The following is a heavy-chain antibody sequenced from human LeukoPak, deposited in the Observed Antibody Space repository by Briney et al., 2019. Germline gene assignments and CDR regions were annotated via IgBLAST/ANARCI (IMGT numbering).Heavy chain of an antibody. Sequence: ASVKVSCKASGYTFTSYAMNWVRQAPGQGLEWMGWINTNTGNPTYAQGFTGRFVFSLDTSVSTAYLQISSLKAEDTAVYYCARSPANRPRWLILNYFDYWGQGTLVTVSS. CDR1: GYTFTSYA. CDR2: INTNTGNP. V-gene: IGHV7-4-1*02. D-gene: IGHD6-19*01. CDR3: ARSPANRPRWLILNYFDY. J-gene: IGHJ4*02.